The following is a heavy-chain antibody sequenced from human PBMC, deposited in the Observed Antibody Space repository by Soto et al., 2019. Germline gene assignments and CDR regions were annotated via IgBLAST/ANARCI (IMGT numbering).Heavy chain of an antibody. Sequence: QLQLQESGPGLVKPSETLSLTCTVSGGSISSSSYYWGWIRQPPGKGLEWIGSIYYSGSTYYNPAHKSRVTISVDTSKNQFSLKLSSVTAADTAVYYCATIWFGELSGFWYYYGMDVWGQGTTVTVSS. J-gene: IGHJ6*02. CDR1: GGSISSSSYY. CDR3: ATIWFGELSGFWYYYGMDV. V-gene: IGHV4-39*01. CDR2: IYYSGST. D-gene: IGHD3-10*01.